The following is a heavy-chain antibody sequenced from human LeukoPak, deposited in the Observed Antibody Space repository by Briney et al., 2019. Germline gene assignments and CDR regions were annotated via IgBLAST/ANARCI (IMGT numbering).Heavy chain of an antibody. D-gene: IGHD1-26*01. CDR3: AKSYNLGAGADY. CDR1: GFTFSDYY. Sequence: GGSLRLSCAASGFTFSDYYMSWIRQAPGKGLEWVSYISSSGSTIYYADSVKGRFTISRDNSKNMVYLQMKSLRADDTAVYYCAKSYNLGAGADYWGQGTLVTVSS. V-gene: IGHV3-11*01. J-gene: IGHJ4*02. CDR2: ISSSGSTI.